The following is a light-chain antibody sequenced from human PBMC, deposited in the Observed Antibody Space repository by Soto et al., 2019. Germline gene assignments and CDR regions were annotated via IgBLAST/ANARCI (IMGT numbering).Light chain of an antibody. Sequence: QSVLTQPHSVSGSPGQSVTISCTGTSSDVGGYNFVSWYQQHPGKVPKLMIYDVTIRPSGVPARFSGSKSGNTASLTISGLQAEDEADYYCSSYVGATTRVFGTGTKVTVL. CDR2: DVT. CDR3: SSYVGATTRV. CDR1: SSDVGGYNF. V-gene: IGLV2-11*01. J-gene: IGLJ1*01.